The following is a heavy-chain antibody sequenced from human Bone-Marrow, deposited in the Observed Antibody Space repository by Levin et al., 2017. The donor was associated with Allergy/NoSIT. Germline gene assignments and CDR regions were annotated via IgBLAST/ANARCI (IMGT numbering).Heavy chain of an antibody. Sequence: GESLKISCAASGFDFNLYAMSWVRQAPGKGLEYVADIGNSGGGTYYADSVKGRFTISRDNSKNTRSLHMNSLRVEDAALYYCAKSSARVVIRGQYYFDSWGQGSLVIVSS. CDR1: GFDFNLYA. J-gene: IGHJ4*02. V-gene: IGHV3-23*01. CDR3: AKSSARVVIRGQYYFDS. CDR2: IGNSGGGT. D-gene: IGHD3-10*01.